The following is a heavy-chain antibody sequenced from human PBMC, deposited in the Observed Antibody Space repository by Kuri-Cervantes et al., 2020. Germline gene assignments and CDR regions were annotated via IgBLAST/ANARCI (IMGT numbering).Heavy chain of an antibody. Sequence: SETLSLTCTVSGGSISSYYWSWTRQPAGKGLEWIGRIYTSGSTNYNPSLKSRVTISVDTSKNQFSLKLSSVTAADTAVYYCARDTILGYCSGGSCPRRYFDLWGRGTLVTVSS. V-gene: IGHV4-4*07. CDR2: IYTSGST. CDR1: GGSISSYY. D-gene: IGHD2-15*01. CDR3: ARDTILGYCSGGSCPRRYFDL. J-gene: IGHJ2*01.